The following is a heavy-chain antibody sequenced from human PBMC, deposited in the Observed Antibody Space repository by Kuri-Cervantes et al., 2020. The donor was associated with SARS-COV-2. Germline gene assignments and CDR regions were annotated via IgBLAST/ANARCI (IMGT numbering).Heavy chain of an antibody. CDR2: INPNSGGT. J-gene: IGHJ4*02. V-gene: IGHV1-2*02. Sequence: ASVKVSCKASGYTFTGYYMHWVRQAPGQGLEWMGWINPNSGGTNYAQKFQGRVTMTGDTSIRTAYMELSRLRSDDTAVYYCARARLVGAVIFDYRGQGTLVTVSS. CDR1: GYTFTGYY. CDR3: ARARLVGAVIFDY. D-gene: IGHD1-26*01.